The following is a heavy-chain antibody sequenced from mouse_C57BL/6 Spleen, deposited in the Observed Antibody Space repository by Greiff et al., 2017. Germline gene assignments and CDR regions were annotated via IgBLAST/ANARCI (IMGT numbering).Heavy chain of an antibody. Sequence: QVQLQQSDAELVKPGASVKISCKVSGYTFTDHTIHWMKQRPEQGLEWIGYIYPRDGSTKYNEKFKGKATLTADKSSSTAYMQLNSLTSEDSAVYFCARGDYYGSSSYAMDYWGQGTSVTVSS. CDR2: IYPRDGST. J-gene: IGHJ4*01. CDR3: ARGDYYGSSSYAMDY. CDR1: GYTFTDHT. D-gene: IGHD1-1*01. V-gene: IGHV1-78*01.